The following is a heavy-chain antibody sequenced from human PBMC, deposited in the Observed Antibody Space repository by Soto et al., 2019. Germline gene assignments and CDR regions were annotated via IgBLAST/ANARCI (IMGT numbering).Heavy chain of an antibody. J-gene: IGHJ4*02. D-gene: IGHD6-13*01. CDR3: ASSIVAPGDY. CDR1: GFTFSSYW. V-gene: IGHV3-74*01. Sequence: GGSLRLSCAASGFTFSSYWMHWVRQAPGKGLVWVSRIKSDGSTTNYADSVKGRFTISRDNAKNTLFLEMNSLRAEDTAVYYCASSIVAPGDYWGQGTVVTVSS. CDR2: IKSDGSTT.